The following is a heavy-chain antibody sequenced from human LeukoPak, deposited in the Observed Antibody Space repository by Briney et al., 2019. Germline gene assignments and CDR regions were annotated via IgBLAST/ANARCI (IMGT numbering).Heavy chain of an antibody. J-gene: IGHJ4*02. V-gene: IGHV4-39*01. CDR3: ARPRGCSSTSCYTVDFDY. D-gene: IGHD2-2*02. CDR2: IYYSGST. Sequence: SETLSLTCTVSGRSISSSSYYWGWIRQPPGKGLERFGSIYYSGSTYYNPSLKSRVTISVHTSKKQFSLKLSSVTAADTAVYYCARPRGCSSTSCYTVDFDYWGQGTLVTVSS. CDR1: GRSISSSSYY.